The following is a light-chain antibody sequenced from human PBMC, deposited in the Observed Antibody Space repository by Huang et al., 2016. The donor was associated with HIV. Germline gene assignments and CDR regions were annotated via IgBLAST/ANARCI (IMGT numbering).Light chain of an antibody. CDR3: QQYHSSPVT. J-gene: IGKJ5*01. Sequence: IVLTQSPGTLSVSPGERAALSCRASQSISRSYLVWYQQKPGQAPILLLYGASSRATGIPDRFSGSGSGRDFTLTISRLEPEDFAVYFCQQYHSSPVTFGQGTRLEIK. CDR2: GAS. CDR1: QSISRSY. V-gene: IGKV3-20*01.